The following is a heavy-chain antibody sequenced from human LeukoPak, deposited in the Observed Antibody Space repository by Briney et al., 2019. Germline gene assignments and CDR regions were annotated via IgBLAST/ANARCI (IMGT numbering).Heavy chain of an antibody. CDR2: INPNSGGT. CDR3: ARDIHYDILTGYALYNWFDP. Sequence: GASVKVSCKASGYTFTGYYMHWVRQAPGQGLEWMGWINPNSGGTNYAQNFQGRVTMTRDTSISTAYMELSRLRSDDTAVYYCARDIHYDILTGYALYNWFDPWGQGTLVTVSS. D-gene: IGHD3-9*01. J-gene: IGHJ5*02. V-gene: IGHV1-2*02. CDR1: GYTFTGYY.